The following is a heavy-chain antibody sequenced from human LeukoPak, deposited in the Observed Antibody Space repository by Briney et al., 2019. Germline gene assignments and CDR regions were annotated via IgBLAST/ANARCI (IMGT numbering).Heavy chain of an antibody. Sequence: GGSLRLSCAASGFTFSSYWMHWVRQAPGKGLVWVSRINGGGSGTTYADAVEGRFTISRDNAKNTVYLQMTSLRAEATAVYYCARDFGLVVPERDPFDIWGQGTMVTVPS. J-gene: IGHJ3*02. CDR3: ARDFGLVVPERDPFDI. V-gene: IGHV3-74*01. D-gene: IGHD2-15*01. CDR2: INGGGSGT. CDR1: GFTFSSYW.